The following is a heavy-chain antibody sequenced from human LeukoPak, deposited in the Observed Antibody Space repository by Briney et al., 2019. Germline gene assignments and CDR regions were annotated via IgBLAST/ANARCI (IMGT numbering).Heavy chain of an antibody. V-gene: IGHV3-23*01. CDR2: IGGSGGST. CDR3: AKVGRGRVVGATSYFDS. Sequence: GGSLRLSCAASGFTLSSYAMNWVRQAPGKGLEWVSAIGGSGGSTYYADSVKGRFTISRDNSKNTLFLRMNSLRAEDTAVYYCAKVGRGRVVGATSYFDSWGQGTLVTVSS. CDR1: GFTLSSYA. J-gene: IGHJ4*02. D-gene: IGHD1-26*01.